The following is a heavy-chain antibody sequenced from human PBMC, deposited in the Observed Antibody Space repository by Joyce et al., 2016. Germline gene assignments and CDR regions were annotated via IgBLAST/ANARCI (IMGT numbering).Heavy chain of an antibody. CDR2: INTDGSNI. CDR1: GFTFSRYW. V-gene: IGHV3-74*01. J-gene: IGHJ4*02. D-gene: IGHD6-19*01. CDR3: ARDQSVAGPTTADY. Sequence: EVQLVESGGGLVQPGGSLRLSCAASGFTFSRYWMHWVRQAPGKGPGGVSRINTDGSNIIYADSVKGRFTISRDNAKNTLFLQMNSLRAEDTALYYCARDQSVAGPTTADYWGQGTLVTVSS.